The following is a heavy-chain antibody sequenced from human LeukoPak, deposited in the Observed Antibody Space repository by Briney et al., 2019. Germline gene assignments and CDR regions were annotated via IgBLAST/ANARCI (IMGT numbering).Heavy chain of an antibody. CDR1: GFMFSSYG. CDR3: ARALNYYGSGSYYKVTWFDP. V-gene: IGHV3-66*01. CDR2: IYSGGST. Sequence: GGSLRLSCAASGFMFSSYGMHWVRQAPGKGLEWVSVIYSGGSTYYADSVKGRFTISRDNSKNTLYLQMNSLRAEDTAVYYCARALNYYGSGSYYKVTWFDPWGQGTLVTVSS. D-gene: IGHD3-10*01. J-gene: IGHJ5*02.